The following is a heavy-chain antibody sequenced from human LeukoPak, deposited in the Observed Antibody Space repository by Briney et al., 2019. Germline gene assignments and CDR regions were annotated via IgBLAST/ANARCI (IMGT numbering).Heavy chain of an antibody. CDR2: IRYSETGT. D-gene: IGHD3-10*02. J-gene: IGHJ4*02. CDR3: AKTPPRYYVKGSYPDY. V-gene: IGHV3-30*02. Sequence: PGGSLRLSCATSRFIFTSYDMHWFRQAPGKGLEWVAFIRYSETGTYYADSVKGRFTISRDNSKDTLYLQMNSLRAEDTAVYYCAKTPPRYYVKGSYPDYWGQGTLVIVSS. CDR1: RFIFTSYD.